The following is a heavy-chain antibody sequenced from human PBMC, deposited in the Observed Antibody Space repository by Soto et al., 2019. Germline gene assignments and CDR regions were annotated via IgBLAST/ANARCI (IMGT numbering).Heavy chain of an antibody. D-gene: IGHD3-10*01. CDR2: IYPGDSDT. V-gene: IGHV5-51*01. Sequence: GEALKISCTRSGYTFTSYWSGWVRQVPGKGLEWIGIIYPGDSDTRYSPSFQGQVTISADKSISTAYLQWSSLKASDTAMYYCATDYDGSGSYYKDNWFDPWGQGTLVTVSS. CDR3: ATDYDGSGSYYKDNWFDP. CDR1: GYTFTSYW. J-gene: IGHJ5*02.